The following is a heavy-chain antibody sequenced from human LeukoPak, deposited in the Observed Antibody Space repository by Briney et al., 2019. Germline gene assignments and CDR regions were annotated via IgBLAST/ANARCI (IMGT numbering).Heavy chain of an antibody. CDR1: GGSISSYY. V-gene: IGHV4-4*07. Sequence: SETLSLTCTVSGGSISSYYWTWIRQPAGKGLEWIGRMYASGSTNYKSSLNSLLTISVDTSKNQFSLTLRSVTAADPAVYYCARALVPYYDILTGYYKHPIDAFDIWGQGTMVTVSS. J-gene: IGHJ3*02. D-gene: IGHD3-9*01. CDR2: MYASGST. CDR3: ARALVPYYDILTGYYKHPIDAFDI.